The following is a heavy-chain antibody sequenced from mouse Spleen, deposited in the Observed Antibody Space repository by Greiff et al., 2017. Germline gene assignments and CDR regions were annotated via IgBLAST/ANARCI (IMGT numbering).Heavy chain of an antibody. CDR2: IYPRDGST. CDR3: ARRRGDYDGYFDY. Sequence: QVQLQQSGPELVKPGASVKLSCKASGYTFTSYDINWVKQRPGQGLEWIGWIYPRDGSTKYNEKFKGKATLTVDTSSSTAYMELHSLTSEDSAVYFCARRRGDYDGYFDYWGQGTTLTVSS. V-gene: IGHV1-85*01. J-gene: IGHJ2*01. D-gene: IGHD2-4*01. CDR1: GYTFTSYD.